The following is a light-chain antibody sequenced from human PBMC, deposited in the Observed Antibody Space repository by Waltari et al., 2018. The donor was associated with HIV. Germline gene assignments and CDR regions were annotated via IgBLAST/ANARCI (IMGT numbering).Light chain of an antibody. CDR1: SSNIGAGYD. J-gene: IGLJ2*01. CDR2: ANI. CDR3: QSFDSSLTTSGVI. V-gene: IGLV1-40*01. Sequence: QSVLTQPPSVSGAPGQRVTISCTGSSSNIGAGYDVHWYQQLPGTAPKLLIYANINRPSGGPYRFSGSKSGSSASLAITGLQAEDEAHYYCQSFDSSLTTSGVIFGGGTKLTVL.